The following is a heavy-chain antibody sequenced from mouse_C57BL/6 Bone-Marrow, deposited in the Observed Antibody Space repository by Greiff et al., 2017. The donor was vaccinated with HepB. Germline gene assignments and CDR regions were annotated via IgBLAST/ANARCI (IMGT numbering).Heavy chain of an antibody. V-gene: IGHV1-18*01. CDR2: INPNNGGT. CDR1: GYTFTDYN. J-gene: IGHJ4*01. Sequence: EVKLQESGPELVKPGASVKIPCKASGYTFTDYNMDWVKQSHGKSLEWIGDINPNNGGTIYNQKFKGKATLTVDKSSSTAYMELRSLTSEDTAVYYCARSGYGNYLYYYAMDYWGQGTSVTVSS. CDR3: ARSGYGNYLYYYAMDY. D-gene: IGHD2-1*01.